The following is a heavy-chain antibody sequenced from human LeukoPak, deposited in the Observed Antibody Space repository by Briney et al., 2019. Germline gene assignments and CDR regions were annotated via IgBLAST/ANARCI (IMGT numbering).Heavy chain of an antibody. D-gene: IGHD2-15*01. Sequence: GGSLRLSCAASGFTFSSFGMSWVRQVPGKGLEWVSSISSGAGGTYYADSVKGRFTISRDNSKNSLYLQMTSLRADDTAVYYCAKDRLRFCTGGNCYSPVDYWGQGILVTVSS. CDR2: ISSGAGGT. V-gene: IGHV3-23*01. CDR1: GFTFSSFG. J-gene: IGHJ4*01. CDR3: AKDRLRFCTGGNCYSPVDY.